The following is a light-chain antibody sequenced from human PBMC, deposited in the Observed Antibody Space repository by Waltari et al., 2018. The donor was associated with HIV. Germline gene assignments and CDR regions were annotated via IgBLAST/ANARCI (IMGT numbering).Light chain of an antibody. J-gene: IGKJ3*01. CDR1: QNISGW. CDR3: QQYSVDFYT. CDR2: RAS. V-gene: IGKV1-5*03. Sequence: DIRMTQSPSTLSASVGDRVTITCRASQNISGWLAWYQQRPGKAPRLLIHRASNLELGVSPRFSGGGSGTEFSLTIAGLQPDDFATYYCQQYSVDFYTFGQGTKV.